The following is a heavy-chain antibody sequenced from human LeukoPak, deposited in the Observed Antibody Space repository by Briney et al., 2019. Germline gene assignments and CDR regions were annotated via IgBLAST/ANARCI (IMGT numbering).Heavy chain of an antibody. CDR1: GFTFSSFG. CDR2: INSNGGTT. Sequence: GGSLRLSCAASGFTFSSFGMTWVRQAPGKGLEWVSTINSNGGTTYYADSVKGRFTISRDSSTNTLYLQMSSLRAADTAMYYCVRGWNDGAYWGQGTLVTVSS. D-gene: IGHD1-1*01. J-gene: IGHJ4*02. CDR3: VRGWNDGAY. V-gene: IGHV3-23*01.